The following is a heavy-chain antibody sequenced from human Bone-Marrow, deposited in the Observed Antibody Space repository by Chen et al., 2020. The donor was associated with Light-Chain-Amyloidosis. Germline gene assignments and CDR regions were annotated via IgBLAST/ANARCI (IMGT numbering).Heavy chain of an antibody. CDR1: GGSFSGYY. V-gene: IGHV4-34*01. Sequence: QVQLQQWGAGLLKPSETLSLTCAVYGGSFSGYYWSWIRQPPGKGLEWIGEINHSGSTNYNPSRKSRVTISVDTSKNQFSLKLSSVTAADTAVYYCARGQGHKPRSSGWPLYWGQGTLVTVSS. CDR3: ARGQGHKPRSSGWPLY. J-gene: IGHJ4*02. CDR2: INHSGST. D-gene: IGHD6-19*01.